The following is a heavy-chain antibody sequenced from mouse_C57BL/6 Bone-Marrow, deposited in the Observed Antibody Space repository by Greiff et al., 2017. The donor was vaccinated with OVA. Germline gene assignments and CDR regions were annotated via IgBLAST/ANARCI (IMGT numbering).Heavy chain of an antibody. CDR2: LSYSGST. D-gene: IGHD1-1*01. CDR3: ARYLTTVVAPYWYFDV. V-gene: IGHV3-8*01. CDR1: GYSITSDY. J-gene: IGHJ1*03. Sequence: VQLKQSGPGLAKPSQTLSLTCSVTGYSITSDYWNWIRKFPGNKLEYMGYLSYSGSTYYNPSLKSRISITRDTSKNQYYLQLNSVTTEDTATYYCARYLTTVVAPYWYFDVWGTGTTVTVAS.